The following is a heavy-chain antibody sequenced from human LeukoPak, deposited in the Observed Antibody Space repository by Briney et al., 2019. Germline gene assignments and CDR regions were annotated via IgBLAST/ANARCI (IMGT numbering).Heavy chain of an antibody. CDR1: GSTFTTDY. D-gene: IGHD3-3*01. J-gene: IGHJ3*02. Sequence: ASVKVSCKASGSTFTTDYMHWVRQVPGQGLEWVGITNPSGGSASNAQRFQGRVTMTRDTSTSTAYMELRSLRSDDTAVYYCARYLGAAFDIWGQGTMVTVSS. CDR3: ARYLGAAFDI. CDR2: TNPSGGSA. V-gene: IGHV1-46*01.